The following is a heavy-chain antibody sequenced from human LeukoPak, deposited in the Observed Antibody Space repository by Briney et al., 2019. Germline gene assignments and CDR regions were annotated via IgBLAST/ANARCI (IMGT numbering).Heavy chain of an antibody. Sequence: PSETLSLTCAVYGGSFSGYYWSWIRQPPGKGLEWIGEINHSGSTNYNPSLKSRVTISVDTSKNQFSLKLSSVTAADTAVYYCARESAYYYDKGDYWGQGTLVTVSS. CDR3: ARESAYYYDKGDY. J-gene: IGHJ4*02. V-gene: IGHV4-34*01. CDR2: INHSGST. D-gene: IGHD3-22*01. CDR1: GGSFSGYY.